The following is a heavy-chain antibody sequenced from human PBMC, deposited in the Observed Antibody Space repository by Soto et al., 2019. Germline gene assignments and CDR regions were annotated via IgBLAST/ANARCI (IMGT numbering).Heavy chain of an antibody. Sequence: PGESLKISCQGSGYSFTSYWIGWVRQMPGKGLQWMGIIYPADSDTRYSPSFQGQVTISADKSISTAYLQWSSLKASDSAMYYCARPSGSYGTGFDPWAREPWSPSPQ. CDR1: GYSFTSYW. CDR2: IYPADSDT. V-gene: IGHV5-51*01. J-gene: IGHJ5*02. D-gene: IGHD1-26*01. CDR3: ARPSGSYGTGFDP.